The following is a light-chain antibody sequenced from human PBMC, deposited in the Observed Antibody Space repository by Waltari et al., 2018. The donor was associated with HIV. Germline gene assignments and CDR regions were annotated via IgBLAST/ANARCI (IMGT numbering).Light chain of an antibody. Sequence: QSVLTQPPSASGTPGQTVTISCSGSRSNIGSNTVNWYQHLPGTAPKLLIHSNNVRPSGVPDRFSGFKSGTSASLAISGLQSQDEADYYCTTWDDSLNVLVFGGGTEVTVL. V-gene: IGLV1-44*01. CDR1: RSNIGSNT. J-gene: IGLJ3*02. CDR2: SNN. CDR3: TTWDDSLNVLV.